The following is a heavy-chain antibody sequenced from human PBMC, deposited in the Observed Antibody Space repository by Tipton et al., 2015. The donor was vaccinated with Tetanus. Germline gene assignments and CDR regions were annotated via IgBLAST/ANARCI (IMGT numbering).Heavy chain of an antibody. D-gene: IGHD4-23*01. J-gene: IGHJ4*02. CDR2: SAYTGNA. CDR3: AGLPVGGGYSAHHYFLH. Sequence: TLSLTCTVSGDSIGTYYWHWIRQSPGKGLEWIGYSAYTGNANYNPSLMSRLTISVDTSKNQFSLKLTSVTAADTAVYYCAGLPVGGGYSAHHYFLHWGQGTLVTVSS. CDR1: GDSIGTYY. V-gene: IGHV4-59*01.